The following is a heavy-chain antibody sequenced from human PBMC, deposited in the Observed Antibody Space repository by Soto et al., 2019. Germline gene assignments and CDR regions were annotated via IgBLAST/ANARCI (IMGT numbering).Heavy chain of an antibody. Sequence: VKVSCKASGGTFSSYAISWVRQAPGQGLEWMGGIIPIFGTANYAQKFQGRVTITADESTSTAYMELSSLRSEDTAVYYCARITNWNYALDAFDIWGQGTMVTVSS. J-gene: IGHJ3*02. CDR3: ARITNWNYALDAFDI. D-gene: IGHD1-7*01. V-gene: IGHV1-69*13. CDR2: IIPIFGTA. CDR1: GGTFSSYA.